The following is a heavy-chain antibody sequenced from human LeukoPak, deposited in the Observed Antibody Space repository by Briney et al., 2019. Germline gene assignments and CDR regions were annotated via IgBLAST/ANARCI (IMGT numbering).Heavy chain of an antibody. D-gene: IGHD1-26*01. V-gene: IGHV3-30*04. CDR1: GFTFSSYA. Sequence: PGGSLRLSCAASGFTFSSYAMHWVRQAPGKGLEWVAVISYDGSNKYYADSVKGRFTISRDNSKNTLYLQMNSLRAEDTAVYYCARERGIVGATWENDYDYWGQGTLVTVSS. CDR2: ISYDGSNK. CDR3: ARERGIVGATWENDYDY. J-gene: IGHJ4*02.